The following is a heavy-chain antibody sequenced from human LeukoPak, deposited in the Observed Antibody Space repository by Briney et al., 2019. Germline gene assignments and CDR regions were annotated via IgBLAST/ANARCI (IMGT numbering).Heavy chain of an antibody. V-gene: IGHV3-21*01. J-gene: IGHJ3*02. CDR2: ISSSSSYI. CDR3: ARVRPYGGNPSAFDI. D-gene: IGHD4-23*01. Sequence: KTGGSLRLSCAASGFTFSDYYMNWIRQAPGKGLEWVSSISSSSSYIYYADSVKGRFTISRDNAKNSLYLQMNSLRAEDTAVYYCARVRPYGGNPSAFDIWGQGTMVTVSS. CDR1: GFTFSDYY.